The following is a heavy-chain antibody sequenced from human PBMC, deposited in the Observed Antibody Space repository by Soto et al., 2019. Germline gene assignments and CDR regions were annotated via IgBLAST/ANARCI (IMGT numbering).Heavy chain of an antibody. J-gene: IGHJ6*04. CDR1: GSTFSAYG. V-gene: IGHV3-33*01. CDR2: IWYDGNNK. Sequence: PGGSLRLSCAASGSTFSAYGMHWARQAPGKGLEWVAFIWYDGNNKYYADSVKGRFTISRDNSKNTLYLQMNSLRPEDPALYYCARDPYTHCTSTSCYTAYYYSYGMDFWAKATTVPVSS. CDR3: ARDPYTHCTSTSCYTAYYYSYGMDF. D-gene: IGHD2-2*02.